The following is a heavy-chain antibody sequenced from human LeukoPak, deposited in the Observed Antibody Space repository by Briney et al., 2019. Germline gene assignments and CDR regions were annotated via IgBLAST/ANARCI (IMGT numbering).Heavy chain of an antibody. Sequence: PGGPLRLSCEASGFTFSSYGVHWVRQAPGKGLEWVAVISYDGSSQSYADSVKGRFTISRDNSKNTLFLQMNSLRSEDTAVYYCAKTIDYGGDSDYWGQGTLVTVSS. CDR1: GFTFSSYG. CDR3: AKTIDYGGDSDY. J-gene: IGHJ4*02. D-gene: IGHD4-23*01. CDR2: ISYDGSSQ. V-gene: IGHV3-30*18.